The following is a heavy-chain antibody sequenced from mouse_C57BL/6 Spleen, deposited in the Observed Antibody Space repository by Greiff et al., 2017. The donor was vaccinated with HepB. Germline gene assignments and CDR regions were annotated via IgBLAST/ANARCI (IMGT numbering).Heavy chain of an antibody. CDR1: GFTFSSYG. D-gene: IGHD3-3*01. J-gene: IGHJ4*01. Sequence: EVQVVESGGDLVKPGGSLKLSCAASGFTFSSYGMSWVRQTPDKRLEWVATISSGGSYTYYPDSVKGRFTISRDNAKNTLYLQMSSLKSEDTAMYYCARQPRLGNAMDYWGQGTSVTVSS. V-gene: IGHV5-6*01. CDR2: ISSGGSYT. CDR3: ARQPRLGNAMDY.